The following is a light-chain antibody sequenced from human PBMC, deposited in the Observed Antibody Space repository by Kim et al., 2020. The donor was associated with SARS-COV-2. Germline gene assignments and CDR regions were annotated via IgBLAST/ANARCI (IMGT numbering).Light chain of an antibody. V-gene: IGKV4-1*01. Sequence: DIVMTQSPDSLAVSLGERATINCKSSQSLFYSPNNKNYLAWYQQKPGQPPKLHIYGESTREPGLPDPFSGRGSGTDFTLTISSLQAEDLALYYCQQYSRTPQTFRQGNKVDIK. CDR2: GES. CDR3: QQYSRTPQT. CDR1: QSLFYSPNNKNY. J-gene: IGKJ1*01.